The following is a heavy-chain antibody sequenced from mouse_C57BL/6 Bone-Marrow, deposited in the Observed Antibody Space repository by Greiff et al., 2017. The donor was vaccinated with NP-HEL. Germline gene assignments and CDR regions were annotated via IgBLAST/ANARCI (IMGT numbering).Heavy chain of an antibody. CDR1: GYTFTTYW. D-gene: IGHD1-1*01. V-gene: IGHV1-50*01. Sequence: QVQLLQPGAELVKPGASVKLFCKASGYTFTTYWMQWVKQRPGQGLEWIGEIDPSDSYTNYNQKFKGKATLTVDTSSSTANMQLSSLTSEDSAVYYCARKAYYGRSYEFAYWGQGTLVTVSA. CDR3: ARKAYYGRSYEFAY. CDR2: IDPSDSYT. J-gene: IGHJ3*01.